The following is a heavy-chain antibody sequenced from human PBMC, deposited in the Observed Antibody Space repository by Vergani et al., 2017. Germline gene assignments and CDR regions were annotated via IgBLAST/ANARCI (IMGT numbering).Heavy chain of an antibody. CDR3: ARGASDDYVSSFDY. CDR1: GFTFSSYA. D-gene: IGHD4-17*01. J-gene: IGHJ4*02. CDR2: ISYDGSNK. V-gene: IGHV3-30-3*01. Sequence: QVQLVESGGGVVQPGRSLRLSCAASGFTFSSYAIHWVRQAPGKGLEWVAVISYDGSNKYYADSVKGRFTISRDNSKNTLYLQMNSLRAEDTAVYYCARGASDDYVSSFDYWGQGTLVTVSS.